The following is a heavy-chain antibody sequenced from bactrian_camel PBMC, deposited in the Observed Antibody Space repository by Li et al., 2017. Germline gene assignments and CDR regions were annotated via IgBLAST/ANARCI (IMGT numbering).Heavy chain of an antibody. D-gene: IGHD3*01. CDR1: GYRYSTYC. CDR3: AAALRQCSYPGGTWVSTAGS. V-gene: IGHV3S53*01. Sequence: HVQLVESGGGSVQAGESLRLSCVVSGYRYSTYCMGWFRQVPGNEREPLASIDSDGRTSVADSVKGRFTISQDGAKNTLYLHMNNLKPEDTAMYYCAAALRQCSYPGGTWVSTAGSWGQGTQVTVS. J-gene: IGHJ6*01. CDR2: IDSDGRT.